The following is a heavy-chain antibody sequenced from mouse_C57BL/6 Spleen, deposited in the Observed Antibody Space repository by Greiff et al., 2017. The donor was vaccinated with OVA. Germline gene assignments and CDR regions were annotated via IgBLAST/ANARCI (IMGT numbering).Heavy chain of an antibody. D-gene: IGHD1-1*01. Sequence: QVQLQQSGPELVKPGASVKISCKASGYAFSSSWMNWVKQRPGKGLEWIGRIYPGDGDTNYNGKFKGKATLTADKYSSTAYMQLSSLTSEDSAVYFCANYYGGYFDYWGQGTTLTVSS. CDR1: GYAFSSSW. CDR2: IYPGDGDT. CDR3: ANYYGGYFDY. V-gene: IGHV1-82*01. J-gene: IGHJ2*01.